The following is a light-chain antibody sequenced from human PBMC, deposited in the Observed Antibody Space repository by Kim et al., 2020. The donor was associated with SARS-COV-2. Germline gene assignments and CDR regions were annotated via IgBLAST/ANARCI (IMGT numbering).Light chain of an antibody. Sequence: EIVLTQSPATLTWSPGERATLSCRASQSVSSKLALYQQKPGQAPRLLIYDASNRATDSPARFSGSGSGTDFTLTISSLEPEDFAVYYCQQRGNWPLTFGGGAKVDIK. CDR3: QQRGNWPLT. V-gene: IGKV3-11*01. J-gene: IGKJ4*01. CDR2: DAS. CDR1: QSVSSK.